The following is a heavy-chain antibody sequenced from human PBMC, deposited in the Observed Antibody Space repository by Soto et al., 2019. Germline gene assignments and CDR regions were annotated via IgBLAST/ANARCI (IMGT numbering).Heavy chain of an antibody. Sequence: GGSLRLSCAASGFTFSSYSIHWVRQAPGKGLEWVAVISYDGSDKYYGNSVKGRFTISRDNSKNSLYLQMNSLRAEDTAVYYCARTGSGSGSYIDLWGQGTLVTVSS. D-gene: IGHD3-10*01. V-gene: IGHV3-30-3*01. J-gene: IGHJ5*02. CDR1: GFTFSSYS. CDR3: ARTGSGSGSYIDL. CDR2: ISYDGSDK.